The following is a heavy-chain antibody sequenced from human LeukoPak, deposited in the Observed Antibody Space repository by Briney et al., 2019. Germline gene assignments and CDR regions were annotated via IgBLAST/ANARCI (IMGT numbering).Heavy chain of an antibody. J-gene: IGHJ5*02. V-gene: IGHV4-59*01. CDR2: IYYSGST. CDR1: GGSISSYH. D-gene: IGHD4-17*01. CDR3: ARGGNDYAFP. Sequence: PSETLSLTCTVSGGSISSYHWSWIRQPPGKGLEWIGYIYYSGSTNYNPSLKSRVTISVDTSKNQFSLKLSSVTAADTAVYYCARGGNDYAFPWGQGTLVTVSS.